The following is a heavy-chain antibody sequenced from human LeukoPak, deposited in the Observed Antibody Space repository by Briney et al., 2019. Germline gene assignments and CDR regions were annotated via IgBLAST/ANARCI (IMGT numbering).Heavy chain of an antibody. Sequence: GGSLRLSCAVSGLTFSSSWMDWVRQAPGKGLEWVASIDPDGNKKYSADSVKGRFTISRDNAENSLYLQMNSLRVEDTAFYYCARDLAYSRLDYWGQGMLVTVSS. CDR1: GLTFSSSW. D-gene: IGHD5-18*01. J-gene: IGHJ4*02. CDR3: ARDLAYSRLDY. CDR2: IDPDGNKK. V-gene: IGHV3-7*01.